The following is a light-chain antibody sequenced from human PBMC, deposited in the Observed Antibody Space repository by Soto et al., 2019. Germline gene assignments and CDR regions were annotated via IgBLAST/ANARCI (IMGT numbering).Light chain of an antibody. CDR1: QSVLYSSNNNNY. CDR3: QQYYSGPRT. Sequence: DIVMTQSPDSLAVSLGERATINCRSSQSVLYSSNNNNYLAWYQQKPGQPPKLLIYWASTRESGVPDRFSGSGSGTDFTLTISSLQAEDVAVYYCQQYYSGPRTFGQGTKVEIK. J-gene: IGKJ1*01. V-gene: IGKV4-1*01. CDR2: WAS.